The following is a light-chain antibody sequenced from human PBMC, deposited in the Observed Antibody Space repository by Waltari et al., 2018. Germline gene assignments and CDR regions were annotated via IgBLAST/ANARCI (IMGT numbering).Light chain of an antibody. CDR1: QSVLYSSNNKNY. J-gene: IGKJ4*01. CDR2: WAS. CDR3: QQYYSTPLT. Sequence: DIVMTQSPDSLAVSPGETATINCKSSQSVLYSSNNKNYLAWYQQKPGQPPKLLIYWASTRESGVPDRFSGSGSGTDFTLTISSLQAEDVAVYYCQQYYSTPLTFGGGTKVEIK. V-gene: IGKV4-1*01.